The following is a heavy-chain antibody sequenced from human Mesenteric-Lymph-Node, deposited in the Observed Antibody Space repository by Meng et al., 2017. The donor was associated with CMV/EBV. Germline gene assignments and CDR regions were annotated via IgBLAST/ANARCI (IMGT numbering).Heavy chain of an antibody. D-gene: IGHD1-26*01. V-gene: IGHV4-31*02. J-gene: IGHJ4*02. Sequence: SGGSFSSGDCYWSWIRQHPGKGLEWIGYMHYSGSTYYNPSLKSRTTISIDTSKNEFSLKLSSVTAADAAVYYCARDSPYIVGAIVYWGQGTLVTVSS. CDR3: ARDSPYIVGAIVY. CDR2: MHYSGST. CDR1: GGSFSSGDCY.